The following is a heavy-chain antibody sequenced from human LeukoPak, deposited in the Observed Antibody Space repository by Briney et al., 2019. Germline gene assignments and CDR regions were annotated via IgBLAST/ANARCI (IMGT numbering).Heavy chain of an antibody. CDR3: ASTHYDILTPSYYVDF. J-gene: IGHJ4*02. V-gene: IGHV4-39*01. CDR2: MYYGGST. Sequence: SETLSLTCTVSGGSITSTSYYWGWIRQPPGKGLGWIGSMYYGGSTYSNSSLKSRVTISVDTSKNQFSLNLSSVTASDTAVFYCASTHYDILTPSYYVDFWGQGTLVTVSS. D-gene: IGHD3-9*01. CDR1: GGSITSTSYY.